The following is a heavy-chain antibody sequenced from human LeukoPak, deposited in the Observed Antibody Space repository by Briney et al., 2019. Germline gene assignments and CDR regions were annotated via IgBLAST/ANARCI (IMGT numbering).Heavy chain of an antibody. CDR3: AKDNPAERLGYFDY. V-gene: IGHV3-30*02. CDR2: IRYDGSNK. CDR1: GFTFSSYG. D-gene: IGHD1-1*01. J-gene: IGHJ4*02. Sequence: GGSLRLSCAASGFTFSSYGMHWVRQAPGKGLEWVAFIRYDGSNKYYADSVKGRFTISRDNSKNTLYLQMNSLRAEDTAVYYCAKDNPAERLGYFDYWGQGTLVTVSS.